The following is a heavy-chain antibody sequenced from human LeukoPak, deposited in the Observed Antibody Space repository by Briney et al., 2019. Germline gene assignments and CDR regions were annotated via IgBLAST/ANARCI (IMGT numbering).Heavy chain of an antibody. D-gene: IGHD5-12*01. V-gene: IGHV4-34*01. CDR2: INHSGSN. CDR1: GGSFSGYY. J-gene: IGHJ6*04. Sequence: SATLSLTCAVYGGSFSGYYWSWIRQPPGKGLEWIGEINHSGSNNYNTSLKSRVTISVDTSKNQFSLKLSSVTAADTAVYYCARGGYSGYPTPLYCGMDVWGKGTTVTVSS. CDR3: ARGGYSGYPTPLYCGMDV.